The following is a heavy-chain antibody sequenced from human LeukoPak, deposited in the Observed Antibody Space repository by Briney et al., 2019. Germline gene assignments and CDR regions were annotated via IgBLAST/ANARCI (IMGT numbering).Heavy chain of an antibody. V-gene: IGHV1-2*02. CDR2: INPNSGGT. CDR3: ARVGSGNSRWYYYYYYMDV. Sequence: ASVKVSCKTSGYSFNKYYIQWVRQAPGQGLEWMGWINPNSGGTAYAEKFQGRFTMTSDTSISTADMELSGLTSDDTAVYYCARVGSGNSRWYYYYYYMDVWGKGTTVTVSS. D-gene: IGHD4-23*01. CDR1: GYSFNKYY. J-gene: IGHJ6*03.